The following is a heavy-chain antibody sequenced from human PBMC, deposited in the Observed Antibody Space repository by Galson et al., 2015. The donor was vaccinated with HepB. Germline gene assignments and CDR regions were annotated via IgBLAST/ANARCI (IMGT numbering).Heavy chain of an antibody. Sequence: SLRLSCAASGFTFSSYWMSWVRQAPGKGLEWVANIKQDGSEKYYVDSVKGRFTISRDNAKNSLYLQMNSLRAEDTAVYYCARDLDYYDSSGRISNYYYMDVWGKGTTDTVSS. CDR1: GFTFSSYW. D-gene: IGHD3-22*01. CDR2: IKQDGSEK. J-gene: IGHJ6*03. CDR3: ARDLDYYDSSGRISNYYYMDV. V-gene: IGHV3-7*03.